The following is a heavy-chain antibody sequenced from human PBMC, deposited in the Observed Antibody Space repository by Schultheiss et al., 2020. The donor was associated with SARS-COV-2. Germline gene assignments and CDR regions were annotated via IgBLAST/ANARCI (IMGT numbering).Heavy chain of an antibody. CDR3: ARDSGDSTLSYFYNMDV. D-gene: IGHD2-2*01. J-gene: IGHJ6*03. CDR1: GFTFSNYE. V-gene: IGHV3-21*05. CDR2: ISTRRNYM. Sequence: GGSLRLSCAASGFTFSNYEMNWVRQAPGKGLEWVSYISTRRNYMFYADSVEGRFIISRDNAKNSVYLQMNSLRAEDTAVYYCARDSGDSTLSYFYNMDVWGQGATVTVSS.